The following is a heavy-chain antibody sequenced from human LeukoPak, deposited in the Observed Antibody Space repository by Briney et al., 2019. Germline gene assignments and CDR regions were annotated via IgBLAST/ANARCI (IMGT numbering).Heavy chain of an antibody. Sequence: GGSLRLSCAASGFTVSSNYMSWVRQAPGKGLEWVSVIYSGGSTYYADSVKGRFTISRDNSKNTLYLQMNSLRAEDTAVYYCARSNPPYYGSGSYYKRDWYFDLWGRGTLVTVPS. CDR1: GFTVSSNY. J-gene: IGHJ2*01. CDR2: IYSGGST. CDR3: ARSNPPYYGSGSYYKRDWYFDL. V-gene: IGHV3-53*01. D-gene: IGHD3-10*01.